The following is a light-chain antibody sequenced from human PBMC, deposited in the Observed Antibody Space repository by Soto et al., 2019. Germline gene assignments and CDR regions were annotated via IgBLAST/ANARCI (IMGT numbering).Light chain of an antibody. Sequence: EIVMTQSPDTLYVSPGEGATLSCRASQSVRTKLAWYQQKAGQAPRLLIYGASTRATGIPDRFSGSGSGTEFTLTISSLQSEDFAVYYCQQYNSWPPITFGQRRRLEIK. V-gene: IGKV3-15*01. CDR2: GAS. CDR3: QQYNSWPPIT. J-gene: IGKJ5*01. CDR1: QSVRTK.